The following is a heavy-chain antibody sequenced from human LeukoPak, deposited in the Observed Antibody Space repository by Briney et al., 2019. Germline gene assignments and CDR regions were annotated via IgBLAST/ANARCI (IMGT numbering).Heavy chain of an antibody. CDR1: GGSISTFY. V-gene: IGHV4-4*07. D-gene: IGHD1-26*01. Sequence: SETLSLTCTVSGGSISTFYWSWIRQPAGKGLEWIGRIYTSGSTNSNPSLKSRVTMSVDKSKNQFSLKLSSVTAADTAVYYCTRGGGSYRNYFDYWGQGTLVTVSS. CDR3: TRGGGSYRNYFDY. J-gene: IGHJ4*02. CDR2: IYTSGST.